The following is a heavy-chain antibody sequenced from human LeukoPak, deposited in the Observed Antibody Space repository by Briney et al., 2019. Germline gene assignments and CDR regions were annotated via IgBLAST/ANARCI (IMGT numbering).Heavy chain of an antibody. CDR3: ARGLGYSGYEGHYYFDY. CDR2: MNPKNGKT. CDR1: GDTFTSYE. J-gene: IGHJ4*02. D-gene: IGHD5-12*01. V-gene: IGHV1-8*01. Sequence: AAVKVSCKASGDTFTSYEINWVRQATGQGFEWMGWMNPKNGKTGYAQKFQGRVTMTRDTSISTAYMELSSLRSEDTAVYYCARGLGYSGYEGHYYFDYWGQGTLVTVSS.